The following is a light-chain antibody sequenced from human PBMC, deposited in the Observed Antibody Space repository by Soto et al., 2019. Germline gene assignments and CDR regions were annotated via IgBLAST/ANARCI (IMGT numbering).Light chain of an antibody. CDR2: AAS. V-gene: IGKV1-27*01. CDR3: LKYNSAPWT. J-gene: IGKJ1*01. Sequence: DIQMTQSPSSLSASVGDRVTITCRASQGISNYLAWYHQKPGKVPKLLIYAASTWQSGVPSRFSGSGSGTDLTLTISSLQPEDVATYYCLKYNSAPWTFGQGTKVEIQ. CDR1: QGISNY.